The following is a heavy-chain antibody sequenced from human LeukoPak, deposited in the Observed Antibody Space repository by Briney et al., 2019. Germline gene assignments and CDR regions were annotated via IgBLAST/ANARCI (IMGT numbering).Heavy chain of an antibody. Sequence: PGGSLRLSCAASGFTVSNNYMSWVRQAPGKGLEWLSVMYSGGSTNYADSVKGRFIISRDDSKNILDLQMNSLKAEDTAVYYCARGNYASTGPGALDIWSQGTMVTVSS. CDR1: GFTVSNNY. D-gene: IGHD3-22*01. V-gene: IGHV3-53*01. CDR2: MYSGGST. CDR3: ARGNYASTGPGALDI. J-gene: IGHJ3*02.